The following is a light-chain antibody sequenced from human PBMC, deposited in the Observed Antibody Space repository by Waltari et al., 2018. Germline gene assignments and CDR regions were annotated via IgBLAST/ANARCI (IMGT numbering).Light chain of an antibody. J-gene: IGLJ3*02. CDR3: AAWDDTLKGL. V-gene: IGLV1-44*01. CDR2: NDD. Sequence: QSVLTQPPSASGAPGQRVTITCSIGSSNIGSNTVNWYQQFPGTAPKLLMFNDDQRASGFPGRFSGSSSVTSASLAISGLQSEDEATYYCAAWDDTLKGLFGGGTTLTVL. CDR1: SSNIGSNT.